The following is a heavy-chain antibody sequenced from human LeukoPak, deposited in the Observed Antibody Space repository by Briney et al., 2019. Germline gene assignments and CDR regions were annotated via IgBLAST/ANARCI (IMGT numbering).Heavy chain of an antibody. CDR3: ALGPYCSGGSCYSFFDY. D-gene: IGHD2-15*01. CDR1: GGTFSSYA. V-gene: IGHV1-69*13. Sequence: GASVKVSCKASGGTFSSYAISWVRQAPGQGLEWMGGIIPIFGTANYAQKFQGRVTITADESTSTAYMELSSLRSEDTAVYYCALGPYCSGGSCYSFFDYWGQGTLVTVSS. J-gene: IGHJ4*02. CDR2: IIPIFGTA.